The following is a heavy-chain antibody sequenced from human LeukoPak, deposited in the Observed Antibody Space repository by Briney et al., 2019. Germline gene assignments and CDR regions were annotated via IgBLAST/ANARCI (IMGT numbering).Heavy chain of an antibody. D-gene: IGHD6-13*01. J-gene: IGHJ4*02. V-gene: IGHV3-23*01. Sequence: PGGSLRLSCAASGFTFSSYAMSWVRQAPGKGLEWGSAISGSGSSTYYADSVKGRFTISRDDSKNTLYLQMNSLRAEDTAVYYCAKDSSSWYDLSNFDYWGQGTLVTVSS. CDR2: ISGSGSST. CDR3: AKDSSSWYDLSNFDY. CDR1: GFTFSSYA.